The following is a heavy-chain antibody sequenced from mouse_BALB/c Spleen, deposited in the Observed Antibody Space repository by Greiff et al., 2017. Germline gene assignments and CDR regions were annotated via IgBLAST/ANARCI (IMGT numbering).Heavy chain of an antibody. J-gene: IGHJ2*01. D-gene: IGHD1-1*01. CDR1: GFTFSSYA. CDR3: ARVGPYYGSSENYFDY. CDR2: ISSGGST. Sequence: EVKLVESGGGLVKPGGSLKLSCAASGFTFSSYAMSWVRQTPEKRLEWVASISSGGSTYYPDSVKGRFTISRDNARNILYLQMSSLRSEDTAMYYCARVGPYYGSSENYFDYWGQGTTLTVSS. V-gene: IGHV5-6-5*01.